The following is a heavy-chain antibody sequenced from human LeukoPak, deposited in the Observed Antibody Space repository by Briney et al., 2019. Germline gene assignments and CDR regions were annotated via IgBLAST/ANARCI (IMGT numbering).Heavy chain of an antibody. V-gene: IGHV1-2*02. Sequence: ASVKVSCKASGYTFTGYYMHWVRQAPGQGLEWMGWINPNSGGTNYAQKFQGRVTVTRDTSISTAYMELSRLRSDDTAVYYCARDIRGSSGYSNSNYWGQGTLVTVSS. D-gene: IGHD3-22*01. J-gene: IGHJ4*02. CDR3: ARDIRGSSGYSNSNY. CDR1: GYTFTGYY. CDR2: INPNSGGT.